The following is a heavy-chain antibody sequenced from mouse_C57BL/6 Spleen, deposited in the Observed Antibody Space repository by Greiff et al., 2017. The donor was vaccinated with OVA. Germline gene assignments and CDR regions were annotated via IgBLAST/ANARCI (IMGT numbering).Heavy chain of an antibody. J-gene: IGHJ1*03. D-gene: IGHD1-1*01. CDR3: ARRYYGSSSHWYFDV. CDR2: ISGGGGNT. CDR1: GFTFSSST. V-gene: IGHV5-9*01. Sequence: EVKLVESGGGLVKPGGSLKLSCAASGFTFSSSTMSWVRQTPEKRLEWVATISGGGGNTYYPDSVKGRFTISRDNAKNTLYLQMSSLRSEDTALYYCARRYYGSSSHWYFDVWGTGTTVTVSS.